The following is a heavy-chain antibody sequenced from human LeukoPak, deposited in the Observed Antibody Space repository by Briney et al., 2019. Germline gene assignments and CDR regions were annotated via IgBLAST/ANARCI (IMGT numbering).Heavy chain of an antibody. CDR3: AKDFAGGIDY. V-gene: IGHV3-30*18. D-gene: IGHD3-3*01. J-gene: IGHJ4*02. CDR2: ISYDGSNK. Sequence: PGRSLRLSCAASGFTFSGYGMHWVRQAPGKGLEWVAVISYDGSNKYYVDSVKGRFTISRDNSKNTLYLQMNSLRPEDTAVYYCAKDFAGGIDYWGQGTLVTVSS. CDR1: GFTFSGYG.